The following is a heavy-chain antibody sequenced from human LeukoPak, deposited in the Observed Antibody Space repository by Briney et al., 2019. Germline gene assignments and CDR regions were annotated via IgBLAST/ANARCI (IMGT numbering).Heavy chain of an antibody. CDR3: ARALYNRGWYPDYFDS. V-gene: IGHV3-21*01. D-gene: IGHD6-19*01. CDR2: ISSSSSYI. J-gene: IGHJ4*02. Sequence: GGSLRLSCAASGFTFSSYSMNWVRQAPGKGLEWVSSISSSSSYIYYADSVKGRFTISRDNAKNSLYLQMNSLRAEDTAVYYCARALYNRGWYPDYFDSWGQGTLVTVSS. CDR1: GFTFSSYS.